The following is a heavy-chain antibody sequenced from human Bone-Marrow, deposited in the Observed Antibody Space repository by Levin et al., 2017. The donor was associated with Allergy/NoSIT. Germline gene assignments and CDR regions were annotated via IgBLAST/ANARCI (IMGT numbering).Heavy chain of an antibody. CDR2: IYYSGST. V-gene: IGHV4-39*01. CDR3: ARQLRRGPVLTATLGGDAFDI. Sequence: SETLSLTCTVSGGSISSSSYYWGWIRQPPGKGLEWIGSIYYSGSTYYNPSLKSRVTISVDTSKNQFSLKLSSVTAADTAVYYCARQLRRGPVLTATLGGDAFDIWGQGTMVTVSS. J-gene: IGHJ3*02. CDR1: GGSISSSSYY. D-gene: IGHD2-21*02.